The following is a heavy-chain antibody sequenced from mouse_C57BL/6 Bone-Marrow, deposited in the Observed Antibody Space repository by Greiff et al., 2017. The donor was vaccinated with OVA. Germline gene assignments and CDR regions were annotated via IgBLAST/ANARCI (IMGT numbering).Heavy chain of an antibody. Sequence: VQLQQPGAELVKPGASVKLSCKASGYTFTSYWMHWVKQRPGQGLEWIGMIHPNSGSTNYNEKFKSKATLTVYKSSSTAYMQLSSLTSEDSAVYDCARVGSYYYAMDYWGQGTSVTVSA. CDR1: GYTFTSYW. CDR2: IHPNSGST. J-gene: IGHJ4*01. V-gene: IGHV1-64*01. CDR3: ARVGSYYYAMDY.